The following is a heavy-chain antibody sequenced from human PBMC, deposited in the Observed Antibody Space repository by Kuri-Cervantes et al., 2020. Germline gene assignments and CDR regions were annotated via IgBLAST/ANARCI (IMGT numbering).Heavy chain of an antibody. CDR2: ISWNSGSI. V-gene: IGHV3-9*01. CDR3: AKAVVVAAPFDY. Sequence: SLKISCAASGFTFDGYAMHWVRQAPGKGLEWVSGISWNSGSIGYADSVKGRFTISRDNAKNSLYLQMNSLRAEDTALYYCAKAVVVAAPFDYWGQGTLVTGSS. CDR1: GFTFDGYA. J-gene: IGHJ4*02. D-gene: IGHD2-15*01.